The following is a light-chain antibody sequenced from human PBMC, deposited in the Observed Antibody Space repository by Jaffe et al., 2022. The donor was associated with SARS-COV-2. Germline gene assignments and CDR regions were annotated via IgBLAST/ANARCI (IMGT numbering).Light chain of an antibody. CDR1: QSVSKN. CDR3: QQYVRPPYS. J-gene: IGKJ2*03. Sequence: EIVLTQSPGTLSLSPGERATLSCRASQSVSKNLVWYQQKPGQAPRLLIYGASSRATGIPDRFSGSGSETDFTLTISRLEPEDLAVYYCQQYVRPPYSFGQGTRLQIK. CDR2: GAS. V-gene: IGKV3-20*01.